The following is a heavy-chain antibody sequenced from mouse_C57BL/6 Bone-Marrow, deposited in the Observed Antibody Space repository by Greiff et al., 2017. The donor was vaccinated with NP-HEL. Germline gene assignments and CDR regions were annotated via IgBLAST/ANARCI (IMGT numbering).Heavy chain of an antibody. V-gene: IGHV1-81*01. J-gene: IGHJ3*01. D-gene: IGHD1-1*01. CDR3: ARGELLLRPFAY. Sequence: ESGAELARPGASVKLSCKASGYTFTSYGISWVKQRTGQGLEWIGEIYPRSGNTYYNEKFKGKATLTADKSSSTAYMELRSLTSEDSAVYFCARGELLLRPFAYWGQGTLVTVSA. CDR2: IYPRSGNT. CDR1: GYTFTSYG.